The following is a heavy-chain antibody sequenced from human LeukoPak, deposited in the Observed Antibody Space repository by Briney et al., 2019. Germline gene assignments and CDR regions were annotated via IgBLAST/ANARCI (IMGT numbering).Heavy chain of an antibody. CDR3: ARGPGYGHYFDY. CDR1: GFTFSSYE. V-gene: IGHV3-48*03. D-gene: IGHD5-12*01. CDR2: ISSSGSTI. Sequence: GGSLRLSCAASGFTFSSYEMNWVRQAPGRGLEWVSYISSSGSTIYYAASVKGRFTISRDNARYSLYLQMNSLRDEDTAVYYCARGPGYGHYFDYWGQGALVTVSS. J-gene: IGHJ4*02.